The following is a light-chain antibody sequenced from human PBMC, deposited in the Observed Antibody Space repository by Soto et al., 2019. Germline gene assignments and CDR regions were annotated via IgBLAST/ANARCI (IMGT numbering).Light chain of an antibody. J-gene: IGKJ2*01. V-gene: IGKV3-15*01. CDR3: LQYNGWPFT. Sequence: EIVMTPSPATLSVSPGEGATLSCKASQSVSSKLALYQHKTGQAPRVLIYGVVTRATGIPDRFSGSGSGTEFTLTISSLQSEDFAVYYCLQYNGWPFTFGHGTKLEIK. CDR1: QSVSSK. CDR2: GVV.